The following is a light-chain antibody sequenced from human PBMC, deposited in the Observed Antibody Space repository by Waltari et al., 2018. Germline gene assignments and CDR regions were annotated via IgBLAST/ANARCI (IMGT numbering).Light chain of an antibody. CDR2: DVS. V-gene: IGLV2-14*01. CDR1: SSDVGSYDY. CDR3: SAHTSNNVVV. J-gene: IGLJ2*01. Sequence: QSALTQPASVSGSPGQSITISCTGTSSDVGSYDYVSWYQQHPGKAPKVRVYDVSNRPPGISIRFSGSKSGNRASLTISGLQAEDEADYYCSAHTSNNVVVFGGGTKLTVL.